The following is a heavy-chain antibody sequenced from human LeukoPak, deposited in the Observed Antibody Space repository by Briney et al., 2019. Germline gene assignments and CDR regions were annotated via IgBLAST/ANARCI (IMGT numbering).Heavy chain of an antibody. CDR1: GYSFGSHE. J-gene: IGHJ4*02. V-gene: IGHV1-8*01. D-gene: IGHD1-14*01. CDR3: ARNIIIDY. CDR2: MNPDSGNT. Sequence: GASVKVSCKASGYSFGSHEINWVRQAAGQGLEWMGGMNPDSGNTGFAQKFQGRLTMTRDTSISTAYMELRSLSSEDTAVYYCARNIIIDYWGQGTLVTVSS.